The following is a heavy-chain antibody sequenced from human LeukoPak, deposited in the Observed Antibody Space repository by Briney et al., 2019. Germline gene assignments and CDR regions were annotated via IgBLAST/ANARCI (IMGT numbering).Heavy chain of an antibody. CDR2: IYTSGNT. D-gene: IGHD2-2*01. CDR1: GGSISSGSYY. J-gene: IGHJ5*02. CDR3: ARGYQLLPFDP. V-gene: IGHV4-61*02. Sequence: SETLSLTCTVSGGSISSGSYYWSWIRQPAGNGLEWIGRIYTSGNTNYNPSLKSRVTISVDTSKNQFSLKLSSVTAADTAVYYCARGYQLLPFDPWGLGTLVTVSS.